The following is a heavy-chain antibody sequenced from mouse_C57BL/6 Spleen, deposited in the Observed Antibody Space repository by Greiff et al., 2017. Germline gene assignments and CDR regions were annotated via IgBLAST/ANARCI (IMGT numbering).Heavy chain of an antibody. D-gene: IGHD1-1*01. CDR3: ARNFDYGDYYAMDY. CDR1: GFSLTSYG. Sequence: QVQLQQSGPGLVQPSQSLSITCTVSGFSLTSYGVHWVRQSPGKGLELLGVIWSGGSTDYNAAFISRLSISKDNSKCQVFFKMNSLQADDTAIYYCARNFDYGDYYAMDYWGQGTSVTVSS. V-gene: IGHV2-2*01. CDR2: IWSGGST. J-gene: IGHJ4*01.